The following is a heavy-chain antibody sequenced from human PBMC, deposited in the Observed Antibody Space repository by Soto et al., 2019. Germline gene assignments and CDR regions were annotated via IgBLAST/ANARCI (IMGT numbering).Heavy chain of an antibody. CDR1: GYTFTSYG. CDR3: ARTDSSGTIRALYYFDY. V-gene: IGHV1-18*01. J-gene: IGHJ4*02. CDR2: ISAYNGNT. Sequence: ASVKVSCKASGYTFTSYGISWVRQAPGQGLEWMGWISAYNGNTNYAQKLQGRVTMTTDTSTSTAYMELRSLRSDDTAVYYCARTDSSGTIRALYYFDYWGQGTLVTVSS. D-gene: IGHD3-22*01.